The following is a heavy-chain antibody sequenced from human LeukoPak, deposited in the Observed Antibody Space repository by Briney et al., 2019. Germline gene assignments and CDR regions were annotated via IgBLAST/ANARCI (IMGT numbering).Heavy chain of an antibody. V-gene: IGHV4-59*01. Sequence: SETLSLTCTASGGSISSYYWSWIRQPPGKGLEWIGYIYYSGSTNYNPSLKSRVTISVDTSKNQFSLKLSSVTAADTAVYYCARGSYDILTGYPPYYYYYYMDVWGKGTTVTISS. CDR3: ARGSYDILTGYPPYYYYYYMDV. J-gene: IGHJ6*03. D-gene: IGHD3-9*01. CDR2: IYYSGST. CDR1: GGSISSYY.